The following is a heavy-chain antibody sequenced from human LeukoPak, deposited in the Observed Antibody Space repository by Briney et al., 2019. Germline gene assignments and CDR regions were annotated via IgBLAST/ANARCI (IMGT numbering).Heavy chain of an antibody. J-gene: IGHJ5*02. CDR3: ARSWNSSSFGSVNWSDP. V-gene: IGHV4-4*02. CDR1: GGSISSSNW. Sequence: PSETLSLTCAVSGGSISSSNWWSWVRQPPGKGLEWIGEIYHSGSTNYNPSLKSRVTISVDKSKNQFSLKLSSVTAADTAVYYWARSWNSSSFGSVNWSDPGGQGTLVTVSS. D-gene: IGHD6-6*01. CDR2: IYHSGST.